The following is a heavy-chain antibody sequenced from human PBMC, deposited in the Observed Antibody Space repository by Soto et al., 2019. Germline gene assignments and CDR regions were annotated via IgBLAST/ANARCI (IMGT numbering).Heavy chain of an antibody. D-gene: IGHD3-9*01. CDR3: ARVGAGQLRAPGYRDY. J-gene: IGHJ4*02. V-gene: IGHV6-1*01. Sequence: PSQTLSLTCATSGDSVSSNSATWNWIRHSPSRGFEWLGRTYHRSKWYNDYAVSVKSRVSINPDTSKNQFSLQLRSVTPEDSAVYYCARVGAGQLRAPGYRDYWGQGTLVTVSS. CDR1: GDSVSSNSAT. CDR2: TYHRSKWYN.